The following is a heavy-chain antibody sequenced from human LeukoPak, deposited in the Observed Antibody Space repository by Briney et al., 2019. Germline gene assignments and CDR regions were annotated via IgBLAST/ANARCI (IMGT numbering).Heavy chain of an antibody. CDR3: GRDMIILQS. D-gene: IGHD3-16*01. J-gene: IGHJ5*02. CDR1: GFIFSNYW. V-gene: IGHV3-7*01. CDR2: IKQDGSET. Sequence: GGSLRLSCSASGFIFSNYWMTWVRQAPGKGLEWVANIKQDGSETDYVDSVKGRFTISRDNAKKSLYLQMNSLRAEDTAVYYWGRDMIILQSWGQGTLVTVSS.